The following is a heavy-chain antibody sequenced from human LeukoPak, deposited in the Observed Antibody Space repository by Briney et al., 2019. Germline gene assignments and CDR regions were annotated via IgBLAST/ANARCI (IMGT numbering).Heavy chain of an antibody. Sequence: SETLSLTCTVSGGSISSNSYYWGWIRQPPGKGLEWIGNIYYSGSTYYNPSLKSRVTISVDTSKNQFSLKLSSVTAADTAVYYCASSLYDTGGYYFDYWGQGTLVTVSS. D-gene: IGHD3-22*01. CDR1: GGSISSNSYY. V-gene: IGHV4-39*01. CDR3: ASSLYDTGGYYFDY. CDR2: IYYSGST. J-gene: IGHJ4*02.